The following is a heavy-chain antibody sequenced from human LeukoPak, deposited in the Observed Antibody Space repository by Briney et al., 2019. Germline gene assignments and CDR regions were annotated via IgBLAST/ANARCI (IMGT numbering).Heavy chain of an antibody. Sequence: SVKVSCKASGGTFSSYAISWVRQAPGQGLEWMGGIIPIFGTANYAQKFQGRVTITTDDSTSTAYMELSRLRSEDTAVYYCARSTSITSYYFYYYFKDGWGKGTTVTVSS. CDR2: IIPIFGTA. D-gene: IGHD3-10*01. CDR1: GGTFSSYA. V-gene: IGHV1-69*05. J-gene: IGHJ6*03. CDR3: ARSTSITSYYFYYYFKDG.